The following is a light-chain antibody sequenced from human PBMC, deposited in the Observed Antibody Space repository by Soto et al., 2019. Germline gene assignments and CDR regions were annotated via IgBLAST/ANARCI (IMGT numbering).Light chain of an antibody. CDR3: SSYTSSSSYV. CDR2: EVS. J-gene: IGLJ1*01. CDR1: SSDVGGYNY. Sequence: QSVLTQPASVSGSPGQSITSSCTGTSSDVGGYNYVSWYQQHPGKAPKLMIYEVSNRPSGVSNRFSGSKSGNTASMTISGIQAEDEADYYCSSYTSSSSYVFGTGTKVTVL. V-gene: IGLV2-14*01.